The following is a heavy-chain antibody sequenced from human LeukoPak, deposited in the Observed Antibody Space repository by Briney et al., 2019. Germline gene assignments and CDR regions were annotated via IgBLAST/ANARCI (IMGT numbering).Heavy chain of an antibody. CDR2: IYYSGST. J-gene: IGHJ4*02. CDR3: ARGPGIVGATTPFDY. Sequence: SETLSLTCTVSGGSISSSSYYWGWIRQPPGKGLEWIGSIYYSGSTYYNPSLKSRVTISVDTSKNQFSLKLSSVTAADTAVYYCARGPGIVGATTPFDYWGQGTLVTVSS. V-gene: IGHV4-39*07. D-gene: IGHD1-26*01. CDR1: GGSISSSSYY.